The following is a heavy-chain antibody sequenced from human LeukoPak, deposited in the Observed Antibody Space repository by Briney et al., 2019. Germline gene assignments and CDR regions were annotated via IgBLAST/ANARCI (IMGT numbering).Heavy chain of an antibody. D-gene: IGHD3-9*01. V-gene: IGHV1-69*01. Sequence: SVKVPCKASGGTFSSYAISWVRQAPGQGLEWMGGIIPIFGTANYAQKFQGRVTITADESTSTAYMELSSLRSDDTAVYYCAMSYYDILTGFWGQGTLVTVSS. CDR1: GGTFSSYA. CDR2: IIPIFGTA. CDR3: AMSYYDILTGF. J-gene: IGHJ4*02.